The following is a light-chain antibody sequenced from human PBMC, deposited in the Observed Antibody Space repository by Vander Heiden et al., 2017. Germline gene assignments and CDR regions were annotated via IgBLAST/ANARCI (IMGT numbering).Light chain of an antibody. CDR2: EVS. CDR3: SSYTSSSTYV. Sequence: QSALPQPASVSGSPGPSITLSCTGTSSDVGGYNYVSWYQQHPGKAPKLMIYEVSNRPSGVSNRFSGSKSGNTASLTISGLQAEDEADYYCSSYTSSSTYVFGTGTKVTVL. CDR1: SSDVGGYNY. V-gene: IGLV2-14*01. J-gene: IGLJ1*01.